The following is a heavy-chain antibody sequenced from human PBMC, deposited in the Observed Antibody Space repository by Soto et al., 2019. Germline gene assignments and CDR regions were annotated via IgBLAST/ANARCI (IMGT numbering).Heavy chain of an antibody. D-gene: IGHD3-10*01. Sequence: LRLSCAASGFTFSDYYMTWIRQAPGKGLEWVSYISSGGSSIYYADSVKGRFTISRDNAKNSLYLQMNSLRAEDTAMYYCASLAIGTIIRGAPDFWGQGTLVTVSS. CDR1: GFTFSDYY. CDR3: ASLAIGTIIRGAPDF. CDR2: ISSGGSSI. J-gene: IGHJ4*02. V-gene: IGHV3-11*01.